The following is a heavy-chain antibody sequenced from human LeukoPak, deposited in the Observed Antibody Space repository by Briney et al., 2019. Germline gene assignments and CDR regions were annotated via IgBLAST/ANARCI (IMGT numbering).Heavy chain of an antibody. Sequence: GASVMVSCKASGYTFTGYYMHWVRQAPGQGPEWMGWINPNSGGTNYAQKFQGRVTMTRDTSISTAYMELSRLRSDDTAVYYCARTRYYGSGKENYYMDVWGKGTTVTVSS. CDR2: INPNSGGT. V-gene: IGHV1-2*02. D-gene: IGHD3-10*01. CDR3: ARTRYYGSGKENYYMDV. J-gene: IGHJ6*03. CDR1: GYTFTGYY.